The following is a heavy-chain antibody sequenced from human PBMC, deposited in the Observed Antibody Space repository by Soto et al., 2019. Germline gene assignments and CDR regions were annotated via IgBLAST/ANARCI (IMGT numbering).Heavy chain of an antibody. J-gene: IGHJ5*02. CDR2: IYVTGAV. D-gene: IGHD2-21*01. CDR3: ARLRIATNNYKWFDP. V-gene: IGHV4-31*03. Sequence: TLSLTCNVSGDAVSSGSYYWSWIRQVPGKGLEWIGHIYVTGAVDYNPSLRDRITISQDTSERQFSLNLRLVTAADTAVYYCARLRIATNNYKWFDPWGQGTLVTVSS. CDR1: GDAVSSGSYY.